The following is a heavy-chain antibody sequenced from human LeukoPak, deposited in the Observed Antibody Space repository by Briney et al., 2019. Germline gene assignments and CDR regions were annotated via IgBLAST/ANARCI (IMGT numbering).Heavy chain of an antibody. Sequence: GGSLRLSCAASGFTFSSYAMSWVRQAPGKGLEWVSYISSSGSTIYYADSVKGRFTISRDNAKNSLYLQMNSLRAEDTAVYYCARDRLTGYSNWFDPWGQGTLVTVSS. J-gene: IGHJ5*02. CDR2: ISSSGSTI. D-gene: IGHD3-9*01. CDR1: GFTFSSYA. CDR3: ARDRLTGYSNWFDP. V-gene: IGHV3-48*03.